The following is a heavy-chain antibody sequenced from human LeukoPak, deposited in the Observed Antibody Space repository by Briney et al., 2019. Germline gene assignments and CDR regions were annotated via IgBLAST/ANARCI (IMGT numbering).Heavy chain of an antibody. CDR2: VDYSGNT. CDR3: ARAGSGYSFDI. CDR1: GGSISTYY. D-gene: IGHD3-3*01. V-gene: IGHV4-59*01. J-gene: IGHJ3*02. Sequence: KPSETLSLTCTVSGGSISTYYWTWIRQTPGKGLEWIGYVDYSGNTNYNPSLKSRVTISVDTSENQFSLRLSSVTAADSAMYYCARAGSGYSFDIWGQGTLVTVSS.